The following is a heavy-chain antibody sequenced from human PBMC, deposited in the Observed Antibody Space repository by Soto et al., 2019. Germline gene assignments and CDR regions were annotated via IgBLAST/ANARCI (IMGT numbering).Heavy chain of an antibody. CDR1: GFTFGSSA. CDR2: IVVASGYP. CDR3: AADIIGVAGDFDH. V-gene: IGHV1-58*01. Sequence: LVQSGPEVKKPGTSVKVSCKTSGFTFGSSAVQWVRQVRGQRLEWIGWIVVASGYPNVAQKFQDRVSLTRDLSTNTAFMELRSLTSEDSAMYYCAADIIGVAGDFDHLGQGTLVSVSS. J-gene: IGHJ4*02. D-gene: IGHD6-19*01.